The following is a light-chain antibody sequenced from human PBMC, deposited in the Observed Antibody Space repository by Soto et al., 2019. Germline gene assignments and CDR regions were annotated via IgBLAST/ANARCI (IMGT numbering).Light chain of an antibody. Sequence: QSVVTQPPSASGTPGQGVTISCSGSSSKIGVNTVNWYQQLPGTAPKLLIYSNNLRPSGVPDRFSGSKSGTSASLAISGLQSEDEADYHCASWDDSLNGVVFGGGTKLTVL. CDR3: ASWDDSLNGVV. CDR1: SSKIGVNT. J-gene: IGLJ2*01. V-gene: IGLV1-44*01. CDR2: SNN.